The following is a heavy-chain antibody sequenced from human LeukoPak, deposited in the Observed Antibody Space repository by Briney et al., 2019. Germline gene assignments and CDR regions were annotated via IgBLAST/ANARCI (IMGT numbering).Heavy chain of an antibody. CDR2: ISYDGSNK. Sequence: PGRSLRLSCAASGFTFSNYGMHWVRLAPGKGLEWVAVISYDGSNKYYADSVKGRFTISRDNSKNTLYLQMNSLRAEDTAVYYCATASGITMIAIPFDYWGQGTLVTVSS. V-gene: IGHV3-30*03. D-gene: IGHD3-22*01. CDR1: GFTFSNYG. J-gene: IGHJ4*02. CDR3: ATASGITMIAIPFDY.